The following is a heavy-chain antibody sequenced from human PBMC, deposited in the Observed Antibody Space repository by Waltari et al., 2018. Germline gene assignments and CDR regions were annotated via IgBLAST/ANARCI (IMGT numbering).Heavy chain of an antibody. V-gene: IGHV4-34*01. Sequence: QVQLQQWGAGLLKPSETLSLTCAVYGGSFSGYYWSWIRQPPGKGLEWIGEINHSGSTNYNPSLKSRVTISVDTSKNQFSLKRSSVTAADTAVYYCARSYCSGGSCYSLSYYFDYWGQGTLVTVSS. J-gene: IGHJ4*02. CDR2: INHSGST. CDR1: GGSFSGYY. D-gene: IGHD2-15*01. CDR3: ARSYCSGGSCYSLSYYFDY.